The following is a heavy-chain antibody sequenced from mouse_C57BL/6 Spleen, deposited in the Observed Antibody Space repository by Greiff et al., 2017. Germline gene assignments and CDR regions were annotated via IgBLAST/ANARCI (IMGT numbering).Heavy chain of an antibody. CDR3: ALTTVVATGAMDY. V-gene: IGHV5-17*01. Sequence: DVQLVESGGGLVKPGGSLKLSCAASGFTFSDYGMHWVRQAPEKGLEWVAYISSGCSTIYYADTVKGRSTIARDNAKNTLFLQMTSLRSEDTAMYYCALTTVVATGAMDYWGQGTSVTVSS. D-gene: IGHD1-1*01. CDR2: ISSGCSTI. J-gene: IGHJ4*01. CDR1: GFTFSDYG.